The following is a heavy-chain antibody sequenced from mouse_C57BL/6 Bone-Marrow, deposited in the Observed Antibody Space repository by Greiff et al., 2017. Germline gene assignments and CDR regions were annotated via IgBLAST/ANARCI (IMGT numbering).Heavy chain of an antibody. V-gene: IGHV1-26*01. Sequence: VQLQQSGPELVKPGASVKISCKASGYTFTDYYMNWVKQSHGKSLEWIGDINPNNGGTSYNQKFKGKATLTVDKSSSTAYMELRSLTSEDSAVYYCASYGSSPLAADWGQGTLVTVSA. CDR2: INPNNGGT. CDR1: GYTFTDYY. J-gene: IGHJ3*01. D-gene: IGHD1-1*01. CDR3: ASYGSSPLAAD.